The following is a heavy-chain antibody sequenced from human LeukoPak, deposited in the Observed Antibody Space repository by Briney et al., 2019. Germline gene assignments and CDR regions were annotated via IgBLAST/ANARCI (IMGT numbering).Heavy chain of an antibody. J-gene: IGHJ4*02. D-gene: IGHD3-10*01. CDR3: ARYHFGYYFDY. CDR1: GGSINSGDYY. V-gene: IGHV4-30-4*01. CDR2: IYYSGNT. Sequence: SETLSLTCTVSGGSINSGDYYWSWIRQPPGKGLEWFGYIYYSGNTYYNPSLKSRITISIDTSRNQFSLRLTSVTAADTAVYYCARYHFGYYFDYWGQGALVTVSS.